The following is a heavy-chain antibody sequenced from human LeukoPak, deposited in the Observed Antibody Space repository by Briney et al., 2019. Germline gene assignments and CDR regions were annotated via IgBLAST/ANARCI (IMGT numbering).Heavy chain of an antibody. V-gene: IGHV3-21*01. CDR3: AREAEGASSSWFRAFDI. D-gene: IGHD6-13*01. CDR2: ISSSSSYI. J-gene: IGHJ3*02. Sequence: GGSLRLSCAASGFTFSSYSMNWVRQAPGKGLEWVSSISSSSSYIYYADSVKGRFTISRDNAKNSLYLQMNSLRAEDTAVYYCAREAEGASSSWFRAFDIWGQGTMVTVSS. CDR1: GFTFSSYS.